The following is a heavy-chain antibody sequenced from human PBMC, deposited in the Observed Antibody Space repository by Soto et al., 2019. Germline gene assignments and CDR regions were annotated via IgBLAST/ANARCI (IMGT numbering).Heavy chain of an antibody. V-gene: IGHV2-5*02. CDR3: ARTSVNWGSRGLVDY. Sequence: QITLKESGPTLVKPTQTLTLTCTFSGFSLSTNGVGVGWIRQPPGKALEWLAFLYWDDDKRYSPSLKSRLTITKDTSKNQVLLTMTNMDPVDTATYYCARTSVNWGSRGLVDYWGQGTLVTVAS. CDR2: LYWDDDK. CDR1: GFSLSTNGVG. J-gene: IGHJ4*02. D-gene: IGHD7-27*01.